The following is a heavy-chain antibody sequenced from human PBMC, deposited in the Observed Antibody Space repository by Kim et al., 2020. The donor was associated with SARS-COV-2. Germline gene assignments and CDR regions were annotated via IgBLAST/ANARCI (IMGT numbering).Heavy chain of an antibody. D-gene: IGHD2-8*02. CDR3: ASSPGGYHAFDI. V-gene: IGHV4-59*01. CDR2: IYYSGST. Sequence: SETLSLTCTVSGGSISSYYWSWIRQPPGKGLEWIGYIYYSGSTNYNPSLKSRVTISVDTSKNQFSLKLSSVTAADTAVYYCASSPGGYHAFDIWGQGTMVTVSS. CDR1: GGSISSYY. J-gene: IGHJ3*02.